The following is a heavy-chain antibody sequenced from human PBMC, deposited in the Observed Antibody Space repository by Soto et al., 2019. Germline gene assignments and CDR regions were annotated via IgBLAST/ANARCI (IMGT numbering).Heavy chain of an antibody. V-gene: IGHV3-33*01. CDR1: GFTFSSYG. CDR2: IWYDGSNK. Sequence: QVQLVESGGGVVQPGRSLRLSCAASGFTFSSYGMHWVRQAPGKGLAWVAVIWYDGSNKYYADSVKGRFTISRDNSKNTLYLQMNSLRAEDTAVYYCARGLGYCSSTSCYDFDYWGQGTLVTVSS. J-gene: IGHJ4*02. D-gene: IGHD2-2*01. CDR3: ARGLGYCSSTSCYDFDY.